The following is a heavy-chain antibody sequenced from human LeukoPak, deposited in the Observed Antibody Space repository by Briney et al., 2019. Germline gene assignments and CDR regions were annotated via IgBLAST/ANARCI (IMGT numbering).Heavy chain of an antibody. CDR1: GDTFTGYY. V-gene: IGHV1-2*02. Sequence: ASVKVSCKASGDTFTGYYMHWVRQAPGQGLEWMGWINPNSGGTNYAQKFQGRVTMTRDTSISTAYMELSRLRSDDTAVYYCARALGSISYYYYYYGMDVWGQGTTVTVSS. D-gene: IGHD2-2*01. CDR2: INPNSGGT. CDR3: ARALGSISYYYYYYGMDV. J-gene: IGHJ6*02.